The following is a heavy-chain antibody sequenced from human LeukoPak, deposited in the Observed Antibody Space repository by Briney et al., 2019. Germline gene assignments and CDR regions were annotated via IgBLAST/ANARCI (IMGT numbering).Heavy chain of an antibody. CDR1: GGSISSGSYY. CDR3: ARDGYYYDSSGTLFDY. V-gene: IGHV4-61*02. CDR2: IYTSGST. Sequence: SETLSLTCTVSGGSISSGSYYWSWIRQPAGKGLEWIGRIYTSGSTNYNPSLKSRVTISVDTSKNQFSLKLSSVTAADTAVYYCARDGYYYDSSGTLFDYWGQGTLVTVSS. J-gene: IGHJ4*02. D-gene: IGHD3-22*01.